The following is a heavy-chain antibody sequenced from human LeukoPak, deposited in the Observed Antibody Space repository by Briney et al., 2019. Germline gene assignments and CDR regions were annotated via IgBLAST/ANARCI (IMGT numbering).Heavy chain of an antibody. CDR3: TRGRAYFDY. V-gene: IGHV3-49*04. CDR1: GFTFYDYT. CDR2: IRSKASGGTI. J-gene: IGHJ4*02. Sequence: GGSLRLSCTTSGFTFYDYTINWVRQAAGEGLEWVSYIRSKASGGTIEYAASVKGRFTISRDDSKSIAYLHMDSLKTEGTALYYCTRGRAYFDYWGQGTLVTVSS.